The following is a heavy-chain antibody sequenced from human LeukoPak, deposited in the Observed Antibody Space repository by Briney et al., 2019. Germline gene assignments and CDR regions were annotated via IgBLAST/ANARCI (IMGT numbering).Heavy chain of an antibody. V-gene: IGHV3-48*03. J-gene: IGHJ4*02. CDR1: GFTFSSYE. CDR3: ARVIGGFFDY. D-gene: IGHD2-21*01. Sequence: GGSLRLSCAASGFTFSSYEMNWVRQAPGKGLEWVSYISSSGSTIYYADSVKGRFTISRDNAKNSLYLQMNGLRAEDTAVYYCARVIGGFFDYWGQGTLVTVSS. CDR2: ISSSGSTI.